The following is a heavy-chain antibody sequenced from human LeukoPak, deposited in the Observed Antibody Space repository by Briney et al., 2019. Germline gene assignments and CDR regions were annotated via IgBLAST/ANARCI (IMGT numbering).Heavy chain of an antibody. CDR2: IYGGGST. V-gene: IGHV3-53*01. CDR3: VREGKNMDV. J-gene: IGHJ6*03. CDR1: GFTFSSYW. Sequence: GGSLRLSCAASGFTFSSYWMHWVRQAPGKGLVWVSVIYGGGSTYYADSVKGRFTISRDNSKNTLYLQMNSLRDEDTAVYYCVREGKNMDVWGKGTTVTISS.